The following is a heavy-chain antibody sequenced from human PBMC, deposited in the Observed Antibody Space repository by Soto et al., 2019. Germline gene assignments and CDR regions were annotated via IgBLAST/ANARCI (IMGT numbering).Heavy chain of an antibody. Sequence: PSETLSLTCTVSGGSISSGGYYWSWIRQHPGKGLEWIGYIYYIGRTYYNPSLKSRVTISVDTSKNQFSLKLSSVTAADTAVYYCARGGIVVVVAARDAFDIWGQGTMVTVSS. CDR3: ARGGIVVVVAARDAFDI. J-gene: IGHJ3*02. V-gene: IGHV4-31*03. D-gene: IGHD2-15*01. CDR2: IYYIGRT. CDR1: GGSISSGGYY.